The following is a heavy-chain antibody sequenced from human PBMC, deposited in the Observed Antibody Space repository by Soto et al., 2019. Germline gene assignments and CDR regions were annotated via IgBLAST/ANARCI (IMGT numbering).Heavy chain of an antibody. CDR2: INAGNGNI. V-gene: IGHV1-3*01. CDR3: ARDGAVAGDSNFDY. CDR1: GYTFTSSA. J-gene: IGHJ4*02. D-gene: IGHD6-19*01. Sequence: WASVKVSCKASGYTFTSSAIHWVRQAPGQGLEWMGWINAGNGNIKHSQKFQHRVTITRDKSASTAYMELSSLRLEDTAVYYCARDGAVAGDSNFDYWGQGTLVTVSS.